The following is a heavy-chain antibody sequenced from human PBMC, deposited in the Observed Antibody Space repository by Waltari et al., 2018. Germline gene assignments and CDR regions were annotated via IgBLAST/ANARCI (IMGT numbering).Heavy chain of an antibody. Sequence: QVQLQESGPGLVKPSQTLSLTCTVSGGSIRSGCCYWTWIRQPAGKGLEWIGYIYTSGSTNYTPSLKSRVTISVDTSKNQFSLKLSSVTAADTAVYYCARGPVQGVTSGAFDIWGQGTMVTVSS. J-gene: IGHJ3*02. CDR1: GGSIRSGCCY. CDR3: ARGPVQGVTSGAFDI. CDR2: IYTSGST. D-gene: IGHD3-10*01. V-gene: IGHV4-61*09.